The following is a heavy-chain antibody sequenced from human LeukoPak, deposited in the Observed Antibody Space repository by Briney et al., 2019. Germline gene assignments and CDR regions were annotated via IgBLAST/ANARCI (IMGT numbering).Heavy chain of an antibody. D-gene: IGHD2-21*02. J-gene: IGHJ4*02. CDR3: ACDFRYLGHDF. V-gene: IGHV3-11*01. Sequence: GGSLRLSCTASAFTLGDWYMSWIRQAPGKGLEWISYISNIGTTTYYAESVKGRSTISRDNAKNSLYLQMNSLRAEDTAVYYCACDFRYLGHDFWGQGTLVTVPS. CDR1: AFTLGDWY. CDR2: ISNIGTTT.